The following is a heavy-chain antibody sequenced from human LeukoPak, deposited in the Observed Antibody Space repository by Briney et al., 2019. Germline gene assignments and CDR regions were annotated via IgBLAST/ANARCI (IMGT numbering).Heavy chain of an antibody. D-gene: IGHD6-19*01. Sequence: ASVKVSCKASGGTFSSYAISWVRQAPGRGLEWMGGIIPIFGTANHAQKFQGRVTITADKSTSTAYMELSSLISEDTAVYYCARGDGSGWDFDYWGQGTLVTVSS. J-gene: IGHJ4*02. CDR2: IIPIFGTA. V-gene: IGHV1-69*06. CDR1: GGTFSSYA. CDR3: ARGDGSGWDFDY.